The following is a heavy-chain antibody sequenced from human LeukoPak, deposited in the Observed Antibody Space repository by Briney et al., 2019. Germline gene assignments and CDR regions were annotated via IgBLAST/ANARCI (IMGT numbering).Heavy chain of an antibody. D-gene: IGHD3-22*01. Sequence: GGSLRLSCAASGFTFSSYWMTWVRHLPGKGLEWVAKIKQDGSEKYYVDSVKGRFTISRDNTRDSLYLQMNSLRAEDTAVYYCARVYYDSSGFCWYFDLWGRGTLVTVSS. CDR3: ARVYYDSSGFCWYFDL. CDR1: GFTFSSYW. V-gene: IGHV3-7*03. J-gene: IGHJ2*01. CDR2: IKQDGSEK.